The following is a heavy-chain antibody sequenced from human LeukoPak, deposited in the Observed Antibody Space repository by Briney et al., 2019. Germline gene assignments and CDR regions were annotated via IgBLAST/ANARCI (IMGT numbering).Heavy chain of an antibody. D-gene: IGHD3-10*01. CDR1: GFTFSSYA. Sequence: GGSLRLSCAASGFTFSSYAMSWVRQAPGKGLEWVSAVSGSGGSTYYADSVKGRFTISRDNSKNTLYLQMNSLGAEDTAVYYCAKDRVTRFGPQSIDYWGQGTLVTVSS. CDR3: AKDRVTRFGPQSIDY. CDR2: VSGSGGST. V-gene: IGHV3-23*01. J-gene: IGHJ4*02.